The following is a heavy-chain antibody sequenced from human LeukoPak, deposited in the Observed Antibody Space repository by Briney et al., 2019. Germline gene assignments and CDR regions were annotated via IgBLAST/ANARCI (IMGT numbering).Heavy chain of an antibody. CDR1: GDSVSSGGYY. V-gene: IGHV4-61*03. D-gene: IGHD6-13*01. Sequence: SETLSLTCTVSGDSVSSGGYYWSWIRQPPGKGLEWIGYIYYNGNTNYNPSLKTRVTISVDMSKNHFSLKLSSVTAADTAVYYCARDRMQQRNFDYWGQGTLVTVSS. CDR3: ARDRMQQRNFDY. CDR2: IYYNGNT. J-gene: IGHJ4*02.